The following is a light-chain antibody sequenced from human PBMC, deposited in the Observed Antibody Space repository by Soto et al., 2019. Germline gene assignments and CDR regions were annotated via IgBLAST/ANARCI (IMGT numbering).Light chain of an antibody. Sequence: EIAMTQSPATLSVSPGERATLSCRASQSISTELAWYQQIPGQPPRLVIYSASTRATGVPARFTGSGSGLEFTLTISGLQSEDFAIYYCQQGHNWPLTFGQGTRLEI. V-gene: IGKV3-15*01. CDR3: QQGHNWPLT. CDR1: QSISTE. CDR2: SAS. J-gene: IGKJ2*01.